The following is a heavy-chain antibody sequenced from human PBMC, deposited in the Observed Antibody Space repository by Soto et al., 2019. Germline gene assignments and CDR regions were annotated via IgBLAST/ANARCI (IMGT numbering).Heavy chain of an antibody. Sequence: PGGSLRLSCAASGFTFSSYAMSWVRQAPGKGLEWVSAISGSGGSTYYADSVKGRFTISRDNSKNTLYLQMNSLRAEDTAVYYCAKTPQVRFLEWLPQGPYMDVWGKGTTVTVSS. CDR1: GFTFSSYA. J-gene: IGHJ6*03. CDR2: ISGSGGST. V-gene: IGHV3-23*01. D-gene: IGHD3-3*01. CDR3: AKTPQVRFLEWLPQGPYMDV.